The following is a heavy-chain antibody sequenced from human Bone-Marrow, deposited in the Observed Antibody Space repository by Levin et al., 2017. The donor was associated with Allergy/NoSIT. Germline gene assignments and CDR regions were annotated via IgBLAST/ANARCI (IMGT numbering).Heavy chain of an antibody. CDR1: GFSFSAHW. CDR2: IKYDGTEK. D-gene: IGHD4-17*01. Sequence: GESLKISCAASGFSFSAHWMTWVRQAPGKGLEWVANIKYDGTEKHYVDSVKGRFTVSRDNAKKSLYLELNSLRADDTALYYCARDLAYQYGDPSTYFFDSWGQGTLVTVSS. CDR3: ARDLAYQYGDPSTYFFDS. J-gene: IGHJ4*02. V-gene: IGHV3-7*01.